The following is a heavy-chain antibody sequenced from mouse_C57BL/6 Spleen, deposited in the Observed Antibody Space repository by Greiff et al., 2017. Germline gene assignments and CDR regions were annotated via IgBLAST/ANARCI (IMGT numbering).Heavy chain of an antibody. D-gene: IGHD2-3*01. V-gene: IGHV5-4*03. CDR2: ISDGGSYT. J-gene: IGHJ2*01. Sequence: EVKLMESGGGLVKPGGSLKLSCAASGFTFSSYAMSWVRQTPEKRLEWVATISDGGSYTYYPDNVKGRFTISRDNAKNNLYLQMSHLKSEDTAMYYCASLYDGYYFDYWGQGTTLTVSS. CDR3: ASLYDGYYFDY. CDR1: GFTFSSYA.